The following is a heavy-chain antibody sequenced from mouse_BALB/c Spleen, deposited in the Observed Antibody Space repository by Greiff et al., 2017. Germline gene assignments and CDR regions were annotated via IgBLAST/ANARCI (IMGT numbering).Heavy chain of an antibody. CDR1: GYAFSSYW. D-gene: IGHD1-1*01. J-gene: IGHJ2*01. CDR3: APRDYGY. CDR2: IYPGDGDT. Sequence: QVQLKESGAELVRPGSSVKISCKASGYAFSSYWMNWVKQRPGQGLEWIGQIYPGDGDTNYNGKFKGKATLTADKSSSTAYMQLSSLTSEDSAVYFCAPRDYGYWGQGTTLTVSS. V-gene: IGHV1-80*01.